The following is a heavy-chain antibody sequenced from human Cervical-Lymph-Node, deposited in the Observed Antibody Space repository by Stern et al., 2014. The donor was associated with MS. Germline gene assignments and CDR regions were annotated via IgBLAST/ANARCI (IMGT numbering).Heavy chain of an antibody. D-gene: IGHD4-17*01. Sequence: VQLVESGGGLVQPGGSLRLSCAGSGFTFSHYWMTWVRQAPGKGLEWVASINKDGSEKYYVDSLKGRFTISRDNAKNSLYLQMTSLRADDTAVYYCARKPTEKNWGQGTLVPVSS. V-gene: IGHV3-7*01. CDR2: INKDGSEK. CDR3: ARKPTEKN. CDR1: GFTFSHYW. J-gene: IGHJ4*02.